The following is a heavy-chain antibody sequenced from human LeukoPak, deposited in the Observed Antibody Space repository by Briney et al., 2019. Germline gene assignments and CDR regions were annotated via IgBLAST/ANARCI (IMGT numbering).Heavy chain of an antibody. V-gene: IGHV4-34*01. CDR3: ARGSITRDAFDI. CDR1: GGSFSGYY. Sequence: SETLSLTCAVYGGSFSGYYWSWIRQPPGKGLEWIGEINHSGSTNYNPSLKSRVTISVDTSKNQFSLKLSSVTAADTAVYYCARGSITRDAFDIWGQGTMVTVSS. D-gene: IGHD3-3*01. J-gene: IGHJ3*02. CDR2: INHSGST.